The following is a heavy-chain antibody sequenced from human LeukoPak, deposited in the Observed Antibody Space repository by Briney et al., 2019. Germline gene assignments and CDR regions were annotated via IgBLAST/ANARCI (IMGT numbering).Heavy chain of an antibody. D-gene: IGHD6-19*01. J-gene: IGHJ4*02. Sequence: GASVRVSCKASGFPFTHHGITWVRQAPGQGLEWMGWISGYNGDTNYAQKFQGRVTLTTDTSTSTAYMELRSLRSDDTAVYYCARDPTNTSGRYAYFDYWGQGTLVTVSP. CDR1: GFPFTHHG. CDR3: ARDPTNTSGRYAYFDY. CDR2: ISGYNGDT. V-gene: IGHV1-18*01.